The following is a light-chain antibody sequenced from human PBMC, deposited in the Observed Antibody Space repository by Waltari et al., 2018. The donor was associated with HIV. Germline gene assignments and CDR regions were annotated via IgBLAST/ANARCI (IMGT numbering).Light chain of an antibody. CDR2: EVT. CDR1: SSDIGTYNL. J-gene: IGLJ2*01. CDR3: CSYAGNSISV. V-gene: IGLV2-23*02. Sequence: ISCTGTSSDIGTYNLVSWYQQHPGTAPKLMIYEVTKRPSGLSNRFSGSKSGNTASLTISGLQAEDEGDYYCCSYAGNSISVFGGGTKLTVL.